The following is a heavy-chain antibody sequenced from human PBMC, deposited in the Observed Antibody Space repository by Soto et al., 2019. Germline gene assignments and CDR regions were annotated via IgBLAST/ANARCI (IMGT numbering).Heavy chain of an antibody. CDR2: ISYDGSNK. J-gene: IGHJ4*02. CDR3: AKDARYFDWLSYLFDY. V-gene: IGHV3-30*18. CDR1: GFTFSSYG. Sequence: GGSLRLSCAASGFTFSSYGMHWVRQAPGKGLEWVAVISYDGSNKYYADSVKGRFTISRDNSKNTLYLQMNSLRAEDTAVYYCAKDARYFDWLSYLFDYWGQGTLVTVSS. D-gene: IGHD3-9*01.